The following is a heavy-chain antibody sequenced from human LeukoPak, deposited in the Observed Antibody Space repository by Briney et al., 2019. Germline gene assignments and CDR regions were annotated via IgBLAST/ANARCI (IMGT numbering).Heavy chain of an antibody. CDR3: ARCSLNYYDSSGNWFDP. D-gene: IGHD3-22*01. CDR1: GGTFSSYA. CDR2: IIPIFGTA. J-gene: IGHJ5*02. Sequence: GASVKVSCKASGGTFSSYAISWVRQAPGQGLEWMGGIIPIFGTANYAQKFQGRVTITADKSTSTAYMELSSLRSEDTAVYYCARCSLNYYDSSGNWFDPWGQGTLVTVSS. V-gene: IGHV1-69*06.